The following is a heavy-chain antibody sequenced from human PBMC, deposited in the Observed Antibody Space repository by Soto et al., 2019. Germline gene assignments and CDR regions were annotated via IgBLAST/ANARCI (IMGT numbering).Heavy chain of an antibody. CDR3: ANTSLYYDSSGYYYYSDY. CDR1: LLSLITSGVG. J-gene: IGHJ4*02. CDR2: IYWNDDK. V-gene: IGHV2-5*01. Sequence: GXGPTLMNPTQTLTLTCTFSLLSLITSGVGVGWIRQPPGKALEWLALIYWNDDKRYSPSLKSRLTITKDTSKNQVVLTMTNMDPVDTATYYCANTSLYYDSSGYYYYSDYWGQGTLVTVSS. D-gene: IGHD3-22*01.